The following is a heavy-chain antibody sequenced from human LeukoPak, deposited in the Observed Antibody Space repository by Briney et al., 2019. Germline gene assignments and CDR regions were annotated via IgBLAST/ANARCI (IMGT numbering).Heavy chain of an antibody. J-gene: IGHJ5*02. CDR3: VNQISGWVS. V-gene: IGHV3-64D*06. CDR1: GFTFSSLT. Sequence: QPGGSLRLSCAASGFTFSSLTMHWVRQAPGKGLEYVSAISSNGGSTFYADSVKGRFSISRDNSKNTLYLQMSSLRAEDTAVYYCVNQISGWVSWGQGTLVTVSS. D-gene: IGHD6-19*01. CDR2: ISSNGGST.